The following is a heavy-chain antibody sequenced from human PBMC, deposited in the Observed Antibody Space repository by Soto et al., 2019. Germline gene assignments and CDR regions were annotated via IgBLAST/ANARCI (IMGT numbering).Heavy chain of an antibody. CDR3: ASPLGYSGYDKLYYFDY. J-gene: IGHJ4*02. V-gene: IGHV4-39*01. CDR2: IYYSGST. D-gene: IGHD5-12*01. Sequence: SETLSLTCTVSGGSISSSSYYWGWIRQPPGKGLEWIGSIYYSGSTYYNPSLKSRVTISVDTSKDQFSLKLSSVTAADTAVYYCASPLGYSGYDKLYYFDYWGQGTLVTVSS. CDR1: GGSISSSSYY.